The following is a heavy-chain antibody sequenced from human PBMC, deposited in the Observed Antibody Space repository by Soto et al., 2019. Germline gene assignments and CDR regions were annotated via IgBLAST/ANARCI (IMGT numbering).Heavy chain of an antibody. V-gene: IGHV3-74*01. Sequence: EVQLVESGGGLVQSGGSLRLSCAVSETTFSSYWMHWVRQAPGKGLVWVSRINSDGRSTSYVDSVKGRFTISRDNAKNTLYLQMNSLRAEDAAVYYCAGRTSSDYADAFDMWGQGTTVTVSA. J-gene: IGHJ3*02. CDR2: INSDGRST. D-gene: IGHD3-22*01. CDR3: AGRTSSDYADAFDM. CDR1: ETTFSSYW.